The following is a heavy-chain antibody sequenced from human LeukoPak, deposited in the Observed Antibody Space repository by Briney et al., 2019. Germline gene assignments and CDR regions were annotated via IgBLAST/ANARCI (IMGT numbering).Heavy chain of an antibody. CDR1: GFTFSSYS. CDR2: ISSSSSYI. Sequence: GGSLRLSCAASGFTFSSYSMNWVRQAPGKGLEWVSSISSSSSYIYYADSVKGRFTISRDNAKNSLYLQMNSLRAEDTAVYYCARDSGYSSSWYREGDWFDPWGQGTLVTVSS. CDR3: ARDSGYSSSWYREGDWFDP. J-gene: IGHJ5*02. V-gene: IGHV3-21*01. D-gene: IGHD6-13*01.